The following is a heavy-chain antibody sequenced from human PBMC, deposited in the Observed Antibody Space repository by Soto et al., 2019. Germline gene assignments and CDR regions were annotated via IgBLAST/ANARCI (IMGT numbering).Heavy chain of an antibody. J-gene: IGHJ4*02. Sequence: QVQLVESGGGVVQPGRSLRLSCAASGFTFSSYGMYWVRQAPGKGLECAAYISHDGGNRYSADSVKGRFTIFRDNSKNTLYLQMNSLGSEDGAVYYCAKDRRDGYFDNWGQGTLVTVSS. CDR2: ISHDGGNR. V-gene: IGHV3-30*18. CDR1: GFTFSSYG. CDR3: AKDRRDGYFDN.